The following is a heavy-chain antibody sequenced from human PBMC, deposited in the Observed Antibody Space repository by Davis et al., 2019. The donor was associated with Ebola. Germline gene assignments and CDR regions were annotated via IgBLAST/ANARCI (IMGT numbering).Heavy chain of an antibody. Sequence: SVKVSCKASGGTFSSYAISWVRQAPGQGLEWMGRIIPILGIANYAQKFQGRVTITADKSTSTAYMELSSLRSEDTAVYYCARGGSGWYYFDYWGQGTLVTVSS. J-gene: IGHJ4*02. D-gene: IGHD6-19*01. CDR3: ARGGSGWYYFDY. V-gene: IGHV1-69*04. CDR2: IIPILGIA. CDR1: GGTFSSYA.